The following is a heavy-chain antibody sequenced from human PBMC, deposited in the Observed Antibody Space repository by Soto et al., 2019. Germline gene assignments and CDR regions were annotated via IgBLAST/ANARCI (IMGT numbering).Heavy chain of an antibody. V-gene: IGHV1-58*02. D-gene: IGHD2-15*01. CDR1: GFTFTSSA. CDR2: IVVGSGNT. Sequence: QMQLVQSGPEVKKPGTSVKVSCKASGFTFTSSAMQWVRQARGQRLEWIGWIVVGSGNTNYAQKFQERVTITRDMSTRHAYMGRSRLRSGETVVIDCAAAAFCSGGRCPRPSGYWGQGTLVTVS. J-gene: IGHJ4*02. CDR3: AAAAFCSGGRCPRPSGY.